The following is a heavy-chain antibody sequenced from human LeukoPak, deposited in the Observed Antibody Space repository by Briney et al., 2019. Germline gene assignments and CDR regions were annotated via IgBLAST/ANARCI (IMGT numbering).Heavy chain of an antibody. CDR2: INHSGST. Sequence: SETLSLTSAVYGGSFSGYYWSWIRQPPGKGLEWIGEINHSGSTNYNPSLKSRVTISVDTSKNQFSLKLSSVTAADTAVYYCARGRSCSSTSCYRDYYYYMDVWGKGTTVTVSS. CDR1: GGSFSGYY. CDR3: ARGRSCSSTSCYRDYYYYMDV. V-gene: IGHV4-34*01. J-gene: IGHJ6*03. D-gene: IGHD2-2*01.